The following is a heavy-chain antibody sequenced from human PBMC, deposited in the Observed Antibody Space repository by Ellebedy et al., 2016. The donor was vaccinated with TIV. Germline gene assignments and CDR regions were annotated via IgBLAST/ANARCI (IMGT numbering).Heavy chain of an antibody. J-gene: IGHJ6*02. V-gene: IGHV1-69*13. CDR3: ARDILIEMSFYYGMDV. CDR2: ISPIFGTA. Sequence: ASVKVSCKASGGTFSSYAISWVRQAPGQGLEWMGGISPIFGTANYAQKFQGRVTITADESTNTVYMELSSLRSEDTAVYFCARDILIEMSFYYGMDVWGQGTTVTVSS. D-gene: IGHD3-9*01. CDR1: GGTFSSYA.